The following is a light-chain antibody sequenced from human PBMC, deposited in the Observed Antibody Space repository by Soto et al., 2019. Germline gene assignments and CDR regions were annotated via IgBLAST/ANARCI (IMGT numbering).Light chain of an antibody. J-gene: IGKJ3*01. CDR2: GAS. Sequence: EIVMTQSPVTLSVSPGERATLSCRASQSVSSNLAWYQQKPGQAPRLLIYGASTRATDIPARFSGSGSGTEFTLTISSLQSEDFAVYYCQQYNNWPRIFTFGPGTKVDIK. V-gene: IGKV3-15*01. CDR3: QQYNNWPRIFT. CDR1: QSVSSN.